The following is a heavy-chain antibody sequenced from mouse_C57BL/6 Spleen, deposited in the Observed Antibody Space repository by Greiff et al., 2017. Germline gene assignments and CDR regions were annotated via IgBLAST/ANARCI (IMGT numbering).Heavy chain of an antibody. D-gene: IGHD3-2*02. Sequence: EVKLMESGGGLVKPGGSLKLSCAASGFTFSSYAMSWVRQTPEKRLEWVATLSDGGSYTYYPDNVKGRFTISRDNAKNNLYLQMSHLKSEDTAMYYCARDQGDYWGQGTTLTVSS. V-gene: IGHV5-4*01. CDR2: LSDGGSYT. CDR1: GFTFSSYA. J-gene: IGHJ2*01. CDR3: ARDQGDY.